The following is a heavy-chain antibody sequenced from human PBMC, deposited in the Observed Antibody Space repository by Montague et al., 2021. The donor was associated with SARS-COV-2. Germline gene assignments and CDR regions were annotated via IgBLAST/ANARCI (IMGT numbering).Heavy chain of an antibody. Sequence: SETRSLTCTVSNYSVSSGYYWGWIRQFPGKGLEWIGFKFHSGSTXYNPSLQSRVITSVDTSTNQVSLKLRSVSAADTAVYYCARGVVGPTVLFLEYWGQGILVAVSS. J-gene: IGHJ4*02. CDR1: NYSVSSGYY. D-gene: IGHD1-26*01. V-gene: IGHV4-38-2*02. CDR2: KFHSGST. CDR3: ARGVVGPTVLFLEY.